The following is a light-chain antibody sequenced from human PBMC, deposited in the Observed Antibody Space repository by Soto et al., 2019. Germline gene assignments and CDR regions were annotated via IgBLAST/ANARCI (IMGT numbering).Light chain of an antibody. CDR2: AAS. CDR1: QNIDSY. V-gene: IGKV1-39*01. J-gene: IGKJ1*01. Sequence: DIQMTQSPSSLSASVGDRVTITCRASQNIDSYLNWYQQKPGKAPKLLIYAASSLQSGVPSRFSGSGSGTDFTLTISSLQPEDFATYYCQQSYGTPRTFGQGTKVDI. CDR3: QQSYGTPRT.